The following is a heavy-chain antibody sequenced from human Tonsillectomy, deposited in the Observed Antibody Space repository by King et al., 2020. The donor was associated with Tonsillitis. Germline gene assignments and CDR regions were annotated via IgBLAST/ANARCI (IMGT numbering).Heavy chain of an antibody. CDR2: ITWNSGNI. CDR1: GFIFDDYA. Sequence: VQLVESGGGLVQPGRSLRLSCAASGFIFDDYAMHWVRQAPGKGLEWVSGITWNSGNIGYADSVKGRFTISRANAKNSRYLQMNSLRAEDTALYYCAKEIAYSSSSGGWFDPWGQGTLVTVSS. V-gene: IGHV3-9*01. CDR3: AKEIAYSSSSGGWFDP. D-gene: IGHD6-6*01. J-gene: IGHJ5*02.